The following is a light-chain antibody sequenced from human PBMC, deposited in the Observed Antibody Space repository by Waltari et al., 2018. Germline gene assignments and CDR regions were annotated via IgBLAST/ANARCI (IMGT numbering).Light chain of an antibody. V-gene: IGLV2-14*03. J-gene: IGLJ1*01. Sequence: QSALTQPASVSGSPGQSITISCTGTSSDVGGYDHVSWYHHHPGQAPQLLIFDVSYRPSGVSTRFSGSKSGNTASLTISGLQAEDEADYSCSSYTSTSTLVFGSGTKVTVL. CDR2: DVS. CDR3: SSYTSTSTLV. CDR1: SSDVGGYDH.